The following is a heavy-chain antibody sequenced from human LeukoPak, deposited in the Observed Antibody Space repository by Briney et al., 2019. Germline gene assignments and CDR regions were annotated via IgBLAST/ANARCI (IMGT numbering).Heavy chain of an antibody. CDR3: ARDRSSIAVAGTLRGYYFDY. CDR2: ISAYNGNT. CDR1: GYTFTSYG. J-gene: IGHJ4*02. V-gene: IGHV1-18*01. D-gene: IGHD6-19*01. Sequence: ASVKVSCKASGYTFTSYGISWVRQAPGQGLEWMGWISAYNGNTNYAQKLQGRVTMTTDTSTSTAYMELRSLRSDDTAVYYCARDRSSIAVAGTLRGYYFDYWGQGTLVTVSS.